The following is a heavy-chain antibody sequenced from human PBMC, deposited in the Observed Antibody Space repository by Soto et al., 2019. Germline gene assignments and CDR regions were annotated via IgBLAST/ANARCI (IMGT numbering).Heavy chain of an antibody. CDR1: GFRFNSYA. V-gene: IGHV3-23*01. CDR2: ISGGGGST. J-gene: IGHJ6*02. Sequence: PGWSLRLSCAASGFRFNSYAMSWVRQAPGKGLECVSAISGGGGSTYYADSVKGRFTISRDNSRNTLFLQMNSLRAEDTALYYCAKDSPCISGNCYPRDFGMDVWGQGTTVTVYS. CDR3: AKDSPCISGNCYPRDFGMDV. D-gene: IGHD2-15*01.